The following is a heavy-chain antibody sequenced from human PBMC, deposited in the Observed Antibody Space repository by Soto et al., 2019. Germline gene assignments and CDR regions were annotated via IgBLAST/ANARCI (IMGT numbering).Heavy chain of an antibody. CDR1: GGSVSSRAYY. D-gene: IGHD5-12*01. V-gene: IGHV4-39*01. CDR2: IYYSGST. J-gene: IGHJ4*02. Sequence: SETLSLTCPVSGGSVSSRAYYWGWIRQPPGKGLEWIGNIYYSGSTSYNPSLKSRVTMSVDTSKNQFSLKLTSVTAADTAVYYCARQNPLSGYVYGLGGYYFDSWGPGPLVTVSS. CDR3: ARQNPLSGYVYGLGGYYFDS.